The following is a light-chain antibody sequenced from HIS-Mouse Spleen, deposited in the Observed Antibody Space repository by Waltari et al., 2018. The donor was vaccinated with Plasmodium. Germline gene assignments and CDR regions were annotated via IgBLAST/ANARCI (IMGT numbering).Light chain of an antibody. CDR2: EDS. Sequence: SYELTQPPSVSVSPGPTARITCSGDALPKKYAYWYQRKSGQAPVLVIYEDSKRPSRRPERVSGSNSGTMATLTIRGAQVEDEADDYCYSTDSSGNHRVFGGGTKLTVL. J-gene: IGLJ3*02. CDR1: ALPKKY. V-gene: IGLV3-10*01. CDR3: YSTDSSGNHRV.